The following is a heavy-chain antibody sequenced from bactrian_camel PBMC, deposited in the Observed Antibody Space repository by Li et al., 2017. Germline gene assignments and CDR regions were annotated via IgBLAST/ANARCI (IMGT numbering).Heavy chain of an antibody. V-gene: IGHV3S53*01. J-gene: IGHJ4*01. D-gene: IGHD1*01. CDR1: TFNFTTCA. Sequence: HVQLVESGGGSVQAGGSLKLSCAASTFNFTTCAMAWYRQIPGKERELVASISRSGSTTYIDSVKGRFTISEDDAKGTVYLQMNNLKPEDTAKYYCGYTSLSMCAAQTWVRSPASHRPYWGQGTQVTVS. CDR3: GYTSLSMCAAQTWVRSPASHRPY. CDR2: ISRSGST.